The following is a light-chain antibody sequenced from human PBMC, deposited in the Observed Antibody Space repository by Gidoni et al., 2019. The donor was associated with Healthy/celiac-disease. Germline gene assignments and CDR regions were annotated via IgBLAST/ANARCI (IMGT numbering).Light chain of an antibody. CDR3: MQALQGT. Sequence: NESLLHSNGYNYLDWYLQKPGQSPQLLIYLGSNRASGVPDRFSGSGSGTDFTLKISRVEAEDVGVYYCMQALQGTFGQGTKVEIK. V-gene: IGKV2-28*01. CDR2: LGS. J-gene: IGKJ1*01. CDR1: ESLLHSNGYNY.